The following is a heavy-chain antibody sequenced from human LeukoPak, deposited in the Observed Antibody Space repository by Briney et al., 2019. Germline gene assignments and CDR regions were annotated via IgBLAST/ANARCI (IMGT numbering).Heavy chain of an antibody. D-gene: IGHD1-26*01. J-gene: IGHJ4*02. CDR2: ISYDGANK. V-gene: IGHV3-30-3*01. CDR3: TRVAESWERGDFDY. CDR1: GFALRSYA. Sequence: GRSLRLSCAASGFALRSYAMHWGRQAPGKGLEWVAVISYDGANKYYADSVKGRFTISRDNSQNTLYLHMNSLRSEDTAVYYCTRVAESWERGDFDYWGQGTLVTVSS.